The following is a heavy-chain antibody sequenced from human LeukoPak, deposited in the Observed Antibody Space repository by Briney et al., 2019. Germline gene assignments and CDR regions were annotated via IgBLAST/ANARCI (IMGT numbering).Heavy chain of an antibody. CDR2: IIPIFGTA. Sequence: SVKVSCKVSGYTLTELSMHWVRQAPGQGLEWMGGIIPIFGTANYAQKFQGRVTITADESTSTAYMELSSLRSEDTAVYYCASQGGGCTNGVCTQTGRRDYYYYGMDVWGQGTTVTVSS. D-gene: IGHD2-8*01. J-gene: IGHJ6*02. V-gene: IGHV1-69*13. CDR3: ASQGGGCTNGVCTQTGRRDYYYYGMDV. CDR1: GYTLTELS.